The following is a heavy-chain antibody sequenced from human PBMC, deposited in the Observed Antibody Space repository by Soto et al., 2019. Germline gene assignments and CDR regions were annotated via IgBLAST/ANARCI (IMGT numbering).Heavy chain of an antibody. CDR1: GYTFTNQY. J-gene: IGHJ4*02. CDR3: ARGLPLAADY. Sequence: GASVKVSCKASGYTFTNQYMHWVRQAPGQRLEWMGWINAGNGNTKYSQKFQGRVTITRDTSASTAYMELSSLRSEDTAVYYCARGLPLAADYWGQGTLVTVSS. V-gene: IGHV1-3*01. CDR2: INAGNGNT.